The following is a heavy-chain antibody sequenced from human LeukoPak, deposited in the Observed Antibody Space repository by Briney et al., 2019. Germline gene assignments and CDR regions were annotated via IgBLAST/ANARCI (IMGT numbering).Heavy chain of an antibody. CDR1: GFTVSSNE. CDR2: ISGGST. Sequence: GGSLRLSCTASGFTVSSNEMSWVRQAPGKGLEWVSSISGGSTYYADSRKGRFTISRDNSKNTLYLQMNSLRAEDTAVYYCARDPRDYVGGYYFDYWGQEPWSPSPQ. CDR3: ARDPRDYVGGYYFDY. J-gene: IGHJ4*01. D-gene: IGHD3-16*01. V-gene: IGHV3-38-3*01.